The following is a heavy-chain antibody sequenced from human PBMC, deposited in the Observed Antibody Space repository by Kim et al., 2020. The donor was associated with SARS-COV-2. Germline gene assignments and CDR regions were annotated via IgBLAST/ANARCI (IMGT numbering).Heavy chain of an antibody. CDR2: IYYSGST. D-gene: IGHD2-21*02. CDR3: ARAEGFDGVVTPHYYYYGMDV. V-gene: IGHV4-39*07. CDR1: GGSISSSSYY. Sequence: SETLSLTCTVSGGSISSSSYYWGWIRQPPGKGLEWIGSIYYSGSTYYNPSLKSRVTISVDTSKNQFSLKLSSVTAADTAVYYCARAEGFDGVVTPHYYYYGMDVWGQGTTVTVSS. J-gene: IGHJ6*02.